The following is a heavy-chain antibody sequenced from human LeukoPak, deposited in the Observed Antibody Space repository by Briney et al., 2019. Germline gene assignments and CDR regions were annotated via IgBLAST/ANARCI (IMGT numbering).Heavy chain of an antibody. CDR3: ARGPEVLRFLEWPNWFDP. V-gene: IGHV4-59*01. Sequence: SKTLSLTCTVSGGSFSSYYWRWIRQPPGKGLEWIGHIYYSGSTNYSPSLKSRVTMSVDTSKNQFSLKLTSVTAADTAVYYCARGPEVLRFLEWPNWFDPWGQGTLVTVSS. CDR1: GGSFSSYY. CDR2: IYYSGST. D-gene: IGHD3-3*01. J-gene: IGHJ5*02.